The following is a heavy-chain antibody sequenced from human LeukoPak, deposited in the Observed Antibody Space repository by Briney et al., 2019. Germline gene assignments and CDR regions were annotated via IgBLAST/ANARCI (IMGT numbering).Heavy chain of an antibody. J-gene: IGHJ4*02. CDR3: ASLSSSSMDY. CDR1: GGSFSGYY. D-gene: IGHD6-6*01. CDR2: INHSGST. Sequence: SETLSLTCAVYGGSFSGYYCSWIRQPPGKGLEWIGEINHSGSTNYNPSLKSRVTISVDTSKYQFSLKLSSVTAADTAVYYCASLSSSSMDYWGQGTLVTVCS. V-gene: IGHV4-34*01.